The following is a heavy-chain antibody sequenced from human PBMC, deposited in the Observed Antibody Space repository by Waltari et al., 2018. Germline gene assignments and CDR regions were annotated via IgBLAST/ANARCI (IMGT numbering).Heavy chain of an antibody. D-gene: IGHD3-10*01. CDR1: GDSVINSNYS. Sequence: QLQLLASGPGLVKPSETLSLSCSVSGDSVINSNYSWGWIRQPPGKGLEWIGNIYYSGRSSYNPSLKIRVIISVDTSKNQFSVRLTSVTAADTALFYCARLSPPMWVRGVKGGYYFDYWGPGTLVTVSS. V-gene: IGHV4-39*07. CDR3: ARLSPPMWVRGVKGGYYFDY. CDR2: IYYSGRS. J-gene: IGHJ4*02.